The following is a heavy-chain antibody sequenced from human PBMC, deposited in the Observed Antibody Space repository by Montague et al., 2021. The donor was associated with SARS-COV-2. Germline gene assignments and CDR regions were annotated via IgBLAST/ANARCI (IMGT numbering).Heavy chain of an antibody. Sequence: SLRLSCAASGFTFSDYYMIWIRQAPGKGLEWVSLITQGSATIHYADSVEGRFTVSRDDVKNLLFLQMSSLRAEDTAVYYCARDFHGSTDLWGQGTRVTVSS. CDR2: ITQGSATI. CDR3: ARDFHGSTDL. V-gene: IGHV3-11*01. CDR1: GFTFSDYY. J-gene: IGHJ4*02.